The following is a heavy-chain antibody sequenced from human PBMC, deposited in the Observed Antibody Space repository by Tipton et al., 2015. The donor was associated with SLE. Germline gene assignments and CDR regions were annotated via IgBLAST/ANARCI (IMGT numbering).Heavy chain of an antibody. J-gene: IGHJ3*02. D-gene: IGHD3-3*01. CDR2: IYYSGNT. Sequence: GLVKPSETLSLTCTVSGGSISTYYWSWIRQPPGKGLEWIGYIYYSGNTNYNPSLKSRVTISLDSSKYQFSLKVTSVTAADTAVYYCARVRYDFWNGYPDAFDIWGLGTMVTVSS. CDR3: ARVRYDFWNGYPDAFDI. CDR1: GGSISTYY. V-gene: IGHV4-59*01.